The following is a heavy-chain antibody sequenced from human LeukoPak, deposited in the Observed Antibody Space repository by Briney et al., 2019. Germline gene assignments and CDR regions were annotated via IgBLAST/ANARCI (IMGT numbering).Heavy chain of an antibody. CDR2: ISWNSGSI. Sequence: AGGSLRLSCAASGFTFDDYAMHWVWQAPGKGLEWVSGISWNSGSIGYADSVKGRFTISRDNAKNSLYLQMNSLRAEDMALYYCAKESIAAAGSFDYWGQGTLVTVSS. CDR1: GFTFDDYA. CDR3: AKESIAAAGSFDY. D-gene: IGHD6-13*01. J-gene: IGHJ4*02. V-gene: IGHV3-9*03.